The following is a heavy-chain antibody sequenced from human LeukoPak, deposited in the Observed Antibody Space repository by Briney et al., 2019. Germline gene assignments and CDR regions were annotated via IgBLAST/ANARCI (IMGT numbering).Heavy chain of an antibody. CDR3: ARDKEYDILTDQNWFDP. Sequence: ASETLSLTCTVSGGSISSYYWSWIRQPAGKGLEWIGRIYTSGSTNYNPSLKSRVTMSVDTSKNQFSLELSSVTAADTAVYYCARDKEYDILTDQNWFDPWGQGALVTVSS. J-gene: IGHJ5*02. CDR1: GGSISSYY. D-gene: IGHD3-9*01. CDR2: IYTSGST. V-gene: IGHV4-4*07.